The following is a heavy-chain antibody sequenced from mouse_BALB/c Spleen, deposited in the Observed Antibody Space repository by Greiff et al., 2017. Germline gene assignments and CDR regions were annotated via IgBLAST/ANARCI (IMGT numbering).Heavy chain of an antibody. CDR3: ARKGDYGGFAY. CDR1: GYTFTDYA. D-gene: IGHD2-4*01. V-gene: IGHV1-67*01. CDR2: ISTYYGNT. Sequence: VQLQQSGPELVRPGVSVKISCKGSGYTFTDYAMHWVKQSHAKSLEWIGVISTYYGNTNYNQKFKGKATMTVDKSSSTAYMELARLTSEDSAIYYCARKGDYGGFAYWGQGTLVTVSA. J-gene: IGHJ3*01.